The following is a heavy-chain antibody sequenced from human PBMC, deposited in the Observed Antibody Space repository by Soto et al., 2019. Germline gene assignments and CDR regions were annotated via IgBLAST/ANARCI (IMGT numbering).Heavy chain of an antibody. V-gene: IGHV3-9*01. CDR1: GFTFDDYA. J-gene: IGHJ3*02. Sequence: GGSLRLSCAASGFTFDDYAMHWVRQAPGKGLEWVPGISWNSGSIGYADSVKGRFTISRDNAKNSLYLQMNSLRAEDTALYYCAKDNGGDAPGFFDIWGQGTMVTVSS. CDR3: AKDNGGDAPGFFDI. CDR2: ISWNSGSI. D-gene: IGHD2-21*01.